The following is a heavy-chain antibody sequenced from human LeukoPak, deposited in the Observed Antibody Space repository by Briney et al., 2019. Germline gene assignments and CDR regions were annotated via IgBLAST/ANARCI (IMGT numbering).Heavy chain of an antibody. CDR3: ARERLWFGELSPLDY. D-gene: IGHD3-10*01. CDR2: ISSNGGST. J-gene: IGHJ4*02. CDR1: GFTFGSYA. Sequence: GGSLRLSCAASGFTFGSYAMHWVRQAPGKGLEYVSAISSNGGSTYYANSVKGRFTISRDNSKNTLYLQMGSLRAEDMAVYYCARERLWFGELSPLDYWGQGTLVTVSS. V-gene: IGHV3-64*01.